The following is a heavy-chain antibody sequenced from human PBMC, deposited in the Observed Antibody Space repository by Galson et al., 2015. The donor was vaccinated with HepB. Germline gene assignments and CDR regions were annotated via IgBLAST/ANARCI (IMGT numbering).Heavy chain of an antibody. J-gene: IGHJ1*01. Sequence: SLRLSCAASGFTFSSYWMHWVRQAPGKGLVWVSRLYSDGSSTNYADSVKGRFTVSRDNAKNTLFLQMNSLRPEDTALYYCAASISGYEGFPHWGQGTLVTVSS. CDR1: GFTFSSYW. D-gene: IGHD3-22*01. V-gene: IGHV3-74*01. CDR2: LYSDGSST. CDR3: AASISGYEGFPH.